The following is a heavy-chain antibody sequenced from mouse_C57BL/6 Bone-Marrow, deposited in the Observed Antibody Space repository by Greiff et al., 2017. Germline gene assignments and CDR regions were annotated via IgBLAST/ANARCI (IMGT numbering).Heavy chain of an antibody. CDR2: IYPGNGST. J-gene: IGHJ3*01. V-gene: IGHV1-55*01. CDR1: GYNFTSYW. D-gene: IGHD1-1*01. Sequence: QVQLQQSGAELVKPGASVKMSCKASGYNFTSYWITWVKQRPGQGLEWIGDIYPGNGSTNYNEKFKSKATLTVDTSSSTAYMQLSSLTSEDSAVSYCASTSIYCSTYWFAYWGQGTLVTVSA. CDR3: ASTSIYCSTYWFAY.